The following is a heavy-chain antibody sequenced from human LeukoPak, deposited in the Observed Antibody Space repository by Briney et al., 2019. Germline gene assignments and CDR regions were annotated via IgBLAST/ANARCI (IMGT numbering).Heavy chain of an antibody. D-gene: IGHD6-6*01. V-gene: IGHV4-38-2*02. CDR2: IYHSGST. CDR1: GYSISSGYY. CDR3: ARDGSSSSIDY. J-gene: IGHJ4*02. Sequence: TSETLSLTCTVSGYSISSGYYWGWIRQPPGKGLEWIGSIYHSGSTYYNPSLKSRVTISVDTSKNQFSLKLSSVTAADTAVYYCARDGSSSSIDYWGQGTLVTVSS.